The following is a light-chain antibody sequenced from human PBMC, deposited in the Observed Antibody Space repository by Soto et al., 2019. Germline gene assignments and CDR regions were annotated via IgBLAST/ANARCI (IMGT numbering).Light chain of an antibody. CDR3: QQRASWRLT. Sequence: EIVLTQSPATLSLSPGERATLSCRASQSISGYLAWYQHRPGRAPRLLIYDASNRATGIPDRFSGRGSGTDFTLTTISLEPDDFAGDDCQQRASWRLTFGVGT. CDR1: QSISGY. CDR2: DAS. V-gene: IGKV3-11*01. J-gene: IGKJ4*01.